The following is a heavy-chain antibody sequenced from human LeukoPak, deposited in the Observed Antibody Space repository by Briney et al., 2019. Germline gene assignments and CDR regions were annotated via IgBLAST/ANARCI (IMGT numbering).Heavy chain of an antibody. V-gene: IGHV3-21*01. Sequence: GGSLRLSCAASEFTFSNYNMNWVRQAPGKELEWISSITSTSSYIYYADSVRGRFTISRDNAKNSLYLQMHSLRAEDTAVYYYATGFFYYYYMDVWGKGTTVTISS. CDR3: ATGFFYYYYMDV. J-gene: IGHJ6*03. D-gene: IGHD3-10*01. CDR1: EFTFSNYN. CDR2: ITSTSSYI.